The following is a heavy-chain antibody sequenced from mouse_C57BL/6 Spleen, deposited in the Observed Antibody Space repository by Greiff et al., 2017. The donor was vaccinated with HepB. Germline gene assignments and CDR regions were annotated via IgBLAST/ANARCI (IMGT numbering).Heavy chain of an antibody. J-gene: IGHJ1*03. Sequence: QVQLQQSGAELVKPGASVKMSCKASGYTFTTYPIEWMKQNHGKSLEWIGNFHPYNDDTKYNEKFKGKATLTVEKSSSTVYLELSRLTSDDSAIYYCARGETYYGNNYWYFDVWGTGTTVTVSS. CDR3: ARGETYYGNNYWYFDV. CDR1: GYTFTTYP. CDR2: FHPYNDDT. D-gene: IGHD2-10*01. V-gene: IGHV1-47*01.